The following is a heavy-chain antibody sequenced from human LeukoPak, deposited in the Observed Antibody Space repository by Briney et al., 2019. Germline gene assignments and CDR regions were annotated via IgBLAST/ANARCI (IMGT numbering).Heavy chain of an antibody. CDR1: GGSFSGYY. J-gene: IGHJ4*02. CDR2: INHSGST. Sequence: SETLSLTCAVYGGSFSGYYWSWIRQPPGKGLEWIGEINHSGSTNYNPSLKSRATISVDTSKNQFSLKLSSVTAADTAVYYCARNLVVPAANGPQGFDYWGQGTLVTVSS. CDR3: ARNLVVPAANGPQGFDY. V-gene: IGHV4-34*01. D-gene: IGHD2-2*01.